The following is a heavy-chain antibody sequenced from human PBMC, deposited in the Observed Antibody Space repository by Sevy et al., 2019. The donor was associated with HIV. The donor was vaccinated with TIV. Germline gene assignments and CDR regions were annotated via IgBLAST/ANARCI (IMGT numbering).Heavy chain of an antibody. CDR3: ARVPIGYSGSYYVHYYGMDV. CDR2: ISSSGSTI. CDR1: GFTFSDYY. Sequence: GSLRLSCAASGFTFSDYYMSWIRQAPGKGLEWVSYISSSGSTIYYADSVKGRFTISRDNAKNSLYLQMNSLRAEDTAVYYCARVPIGYSGSYYVHYYGMDVWGQGTTVTVSS. D-gene: IGHD1-26*01. J-gene: IGHJ6*02. V-gene: IGHV3-11*01.